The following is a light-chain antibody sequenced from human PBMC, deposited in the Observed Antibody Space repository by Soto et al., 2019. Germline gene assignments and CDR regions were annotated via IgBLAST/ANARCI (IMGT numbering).Light chain of an antibody. V-gene: IGKV3-20*01. CDR1: QSVSSSY. CDR2: GAS. J-gene: IGKJ1*01. CDR3: QQYSDWHQWR. Sequence: ELVLTQSPCALSLAPGERATLSWRASQSVSSSYLAWYQQKPGQAPRLLIYGASSRATGIPDRFSRSGSGTDFTLTISRLEPEDFAVYYFQQYSDWHQWRFGQGTKVDIK.